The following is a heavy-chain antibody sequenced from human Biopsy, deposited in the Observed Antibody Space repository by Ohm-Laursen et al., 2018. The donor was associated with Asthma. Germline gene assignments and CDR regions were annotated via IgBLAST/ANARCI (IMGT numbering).Heavy chain of an antibody. CDR1: GFAVSRDY. J-gene: IGHJ4*02. D-gene: IGHD3-22*01. Sequence: SLRLSCTASGFAVSRDYMFWVRQAPGKGLECVSVIYSGGTSHTADSVRGRFTISRDYSKNTLYLQMHSLRAEGTAVYYCARGDSSNWSHYYFDYWGQGTLVTVSS. CDR2: IYSGGTS. V-gene: IGHV3-53*01. CDR3: ARGDSSNWSHYYFDY.